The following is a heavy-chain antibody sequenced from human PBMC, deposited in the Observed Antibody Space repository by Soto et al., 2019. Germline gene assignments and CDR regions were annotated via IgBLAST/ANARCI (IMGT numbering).Heavy chain of an antibody. CDR3: ALSPFTMVKYYYGMDV. V-gene: IGHV3-21*01. J-gene: IGHJ6*02. D-gene: IGHD3-10*01. CDR2: ISSSSGYI. CDR1: GFTFSSYS. Sequence: GGSVRLSCAASGFTFSSYSMNWVRQAPGKGLEWVSSISSSSGYIYYADSVKGRFTISRDNAKNSLYLQMNSLRAEDTAVYYCALSPFTMVKYYYGMDVWGQGTTVTVSS.